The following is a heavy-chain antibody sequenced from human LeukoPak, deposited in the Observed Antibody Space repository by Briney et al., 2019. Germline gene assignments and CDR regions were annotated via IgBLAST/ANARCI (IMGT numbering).Heavy chain of an antibody. J-gene: IGHJ6*02. V-gene: IGHV4-34*01. CDR1: GGSFSGYY. Sequence: SETLSLTCAVYGGSFSGYYWSWIRQPPGKGLEWIGEINHSGSTNYNPSLKSRVTISVDTSKNQFSLKLSSVTAADTAAYYCARGVKVGHWITYYYYYGMDVWGQGTTVTVSS. D-gene: IGHD2-2*03. CDR2: INHSGST. CDR3: ARGVKVGHWITYYYYYGMDV.